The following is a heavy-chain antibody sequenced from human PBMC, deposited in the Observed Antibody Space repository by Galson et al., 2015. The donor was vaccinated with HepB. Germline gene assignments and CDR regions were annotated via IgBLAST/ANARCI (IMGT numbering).Heavy chain of an antibody. D-gene: IGHD1-1*01. CDR1: GFTFSTYW. CDR3: ARNDLGTGMDV. V-gene: IGHV3-7*03. J-gene: IGHJ6*02. CDR2: IKQDGSEK. Sequence: SLRLSCAASGFTFSTYWMSWVRQAPEKGLEWVASIKQDGSEKYYVDSVKGRFTISRDNAKNSLYLQMNSLRVEDTAVYYCARNDLGTGMDVWGQGTTVTVSS.